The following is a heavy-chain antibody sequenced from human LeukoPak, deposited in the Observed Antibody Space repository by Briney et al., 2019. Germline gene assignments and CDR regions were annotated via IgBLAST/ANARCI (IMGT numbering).Heavy chain of an antibody. CDR1: GFTFSSYA. V-gene: IGHV3-33*08. D-gene: IGHD6-19*01. CDR2: IWYDGSNK. CDR3: ARDRGDSSGWKKGYFDY. J-gene: IGHJ4*02. Sequence: PGGSLRLSCAASGFTFSSYAMSWVRQAPGKGLEWVAVIWYDGSNKYYADSVKGRFTISRDNSKNTLYLQMNSLRAEDTAVYYCARDRGDSSGWKKGYFDYWGQGTLVTVSS.